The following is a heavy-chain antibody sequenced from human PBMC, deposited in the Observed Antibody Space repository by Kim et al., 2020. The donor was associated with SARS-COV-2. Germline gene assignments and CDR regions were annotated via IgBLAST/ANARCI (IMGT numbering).Heavy chain of an antibody. Sequence: SETLSLTCVVSGVSISSSSCWSWVRQPPGKGLEWIGEVDHSGTTTYSVSLKSRVTISVDKSMNQLSLRLNSVSAADTAVYYCARGVSSAWTLRAWFDPWG. J-gene: IGHJ5*02. D-gene: IGHD3-22*01. CDR1: GVSISSSSC. CDR2: VDHSGTT. CDR3: ARGVSSAWTLRAWFDP. V-gene: IGHV4-4*02.